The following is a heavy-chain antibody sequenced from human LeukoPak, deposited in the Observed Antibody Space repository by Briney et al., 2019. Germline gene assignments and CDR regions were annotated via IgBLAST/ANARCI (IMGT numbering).Heavy chain of an antibody. J-gene: IGHJ4*02. D-gene: IGHD3-10*01. CDR3: ARVLEDYYGSGSSFDY. Sequence: SETLSLTCTVSGGSISSSSYYWGWIRQPPGKGLEWIGSIYYSGSTYYNPSLKSRVTISVDTSKNQFSLKLSSVTAADTAVYYCARVLEDYYGSGSSFDYWGQGTLVTVSS. V-gene: IGHV4-39*07. CDR2: IYYSGST. CDR1: GGSISSSSYY.